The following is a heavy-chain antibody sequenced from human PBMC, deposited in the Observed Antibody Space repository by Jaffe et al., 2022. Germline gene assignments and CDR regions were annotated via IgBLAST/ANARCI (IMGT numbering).Heavy chain of an antibody. CDR1: GFTVSSNY. CDR3: ARVGDYYSWIAVIGAFDI. CDR2: IYSGGST. V-gene: IGHV3-66*02. J-gene: IGHJ3*02. D-gene: IGHD3-10*01. Sequence: EVQLVESGGGLVQPGGSLRLSCAASGFTVSSNYMSWVRQAPGKGLEWVSVIYSGGSTYYADSVKGRFTISRDNSKNTLYLQMNSLRAEDTAVYYCARVGDYYSWIAVIGAFDIWGQGTMVTVSS.